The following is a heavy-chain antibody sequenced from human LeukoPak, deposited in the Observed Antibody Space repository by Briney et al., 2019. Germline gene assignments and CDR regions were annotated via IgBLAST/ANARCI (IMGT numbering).Heavy chain of an antibody. CDR1: GGSISSGSYY. CDR2: IETSGSI. Sequence: SETLSLTCTVSGGSISSGSYYWSWIRQPAGKGLEWIGRIETSGSINYNPSLKSRVTISVDRSKSQFSLKLSSVTAADTAVYYCAREGGYSYGDAPLHFDYWGQGTLVTVSS. V-gene: IGHV4-61*02. CDR3: AREGGYSYGDAPLHFDY. D-gene: IGHD5-18*01. J-gene: IGHJ4*02.